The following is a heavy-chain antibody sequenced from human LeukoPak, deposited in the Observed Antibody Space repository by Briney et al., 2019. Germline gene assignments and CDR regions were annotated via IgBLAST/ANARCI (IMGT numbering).Heavy chain of an antibody. CDR3: AKVYIEDQSKYRPLDY. V-gene: IGHV3-7*01. Sequence: PGGSLRLSCIASGFTFSNSWMTWVRQAPEKGLEWVANIKQDGSEKDYVDSVKGRFTISRDNAKNSLYLEMNSLRVEDTAVYYCAKVYIEDQSKYRPLDYWGQGTLVTVSS. J-gene: IGHJ4*02. D-gene: IGHD2-15*01. CDR1: GFTFSNSW. CDR2: IKQDGSEK.